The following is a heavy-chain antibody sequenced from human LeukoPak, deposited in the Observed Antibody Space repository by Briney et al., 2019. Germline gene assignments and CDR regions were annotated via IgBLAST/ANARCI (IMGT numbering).Heavy chain of an antibody. CDR3: ARGSVYYYYMDV. J-gene: IGHJ6*03. CDR2: ILSDGSMT. CDR1: GFTFSNVW. V-gene: IGHV3-74*01. Sequence: PGGSLRLSCEASGFTFSNVWMHWVRQAPGKGLAWVSYILSDGSMTNYADNVKGRFTVSRDNAKNSLYLQMNSLRAEDTAVYYCARGSVYYYYMDVWGKGTTVTVSS.